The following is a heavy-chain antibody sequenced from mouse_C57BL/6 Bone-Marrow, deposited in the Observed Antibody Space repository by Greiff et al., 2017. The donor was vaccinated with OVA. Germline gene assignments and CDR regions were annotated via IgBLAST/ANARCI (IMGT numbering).Heavy chain of an antibody. Sequence: QVQLQQPGAELVRPGTSVKLSCKASGYTFTSYWMHWVKQRPGQGLEWIGVIDPSDSYTNYNQKFKGKATLTVDTSSSTAYMQLISLSSEYSSVYYCARRGGYYGRFYAMDYWGQGTSVTVSS. CDR3: ARRGGYYGRFYAMDY. CDR1: GYTFTSYW. J-gene: IGHJ4*01. D-gene: IGHD1-1*01. V-gene: IGHV1-59*01. CDR2: IDPSDSYT.